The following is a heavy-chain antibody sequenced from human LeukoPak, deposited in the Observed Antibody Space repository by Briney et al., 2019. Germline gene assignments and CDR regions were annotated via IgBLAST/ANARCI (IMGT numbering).Heavy chain of an antibody. D-gene: IGHD4-23*01. CDR2: IWYDGSNK. V-gene: IGHV3-33*06. CDR1: GFTFSSYG. Sequence: GGSLRLSCAASGFTFSSYGMHWVRQAPGKGLEWVAVIWYDGSNKYYADSVKGRFTISRDNSKNTLYLQMNSLRAEDTAVYYCAKGSAGGRPYYFDYWGQGILVTVSS. J-gene: IGHJ4*02. CDR3: AKGSAGGRPYYFDY.